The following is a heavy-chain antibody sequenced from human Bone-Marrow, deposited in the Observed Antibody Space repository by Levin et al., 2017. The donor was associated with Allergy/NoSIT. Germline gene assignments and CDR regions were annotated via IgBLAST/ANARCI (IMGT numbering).Heavy chain of an antibody. Sequence: LSLTCAASGFTFRSYAMSWVRQAPWKGLEWVSAISGSGGSTYYADSVKGRFTISRDNSKNTLYLQMNSLRAEDTAVYYCAKGSSAFDIWGQGTMVTVSS. J-gene: IGHJ3*02. CDR1: GFTFRSYA. CDR3: AKGSSAFDI. CDR2: ISGSGGST. V-gene: IGHV3-23*01.